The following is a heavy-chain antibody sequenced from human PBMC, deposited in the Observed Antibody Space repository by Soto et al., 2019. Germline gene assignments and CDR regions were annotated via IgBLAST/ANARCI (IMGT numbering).Heavy chain of an antibody. CDR3: ARTKDYGGNSRSSFDF. CDR1: GYTFTRYW. Sequence: PVESLKISCKGSGYTFTRYWIGLVRQMPGKGLECLGIIYPGDSDTRYSPSFQGQVTISADKSINTAYLQWSSLKASDTAIYYCARTKDYGGNSRSSFDFWGQGTLVTVSS. V-gene: IGHV5-51*01. CDR2: IYPGDSDT. J-gene: IGHJ4*02. D-gene: IGHD4-17*01.